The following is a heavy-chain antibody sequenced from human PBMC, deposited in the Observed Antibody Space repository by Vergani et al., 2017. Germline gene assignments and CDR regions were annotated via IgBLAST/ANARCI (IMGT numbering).Heavy chain of an antibody. D-gene: IGHD4-17*01. J-gene: IGHJ4*02. CDR3: AKTPVTYYGDYDGY. CDR1: SYA. Sequence: SYAMRWVRQAPGKGLEWVSAISGSGGSTYYADSVKGRFTISRDNSKNTLYLQMNSLRAEDTAVYYCAKTPVTYYGDYDGYWGQGTLVTVSS. V-gene: IGHV3-23*01. CDR2: ISGSGGST.